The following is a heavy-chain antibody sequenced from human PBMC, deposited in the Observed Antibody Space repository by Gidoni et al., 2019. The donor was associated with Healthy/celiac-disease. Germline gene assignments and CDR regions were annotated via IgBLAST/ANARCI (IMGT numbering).Heavy chain of an antibody. Sequence: EVQLLESGGGLVQPGGSLRLSCAASGFTFSRYAMSWVRQAPGKGLEWVSAISGSGGSTYYADSVKGRFTISRDNSKNTLYLQMNSLRAEDTAVYYCAKDWDGGSLFDYWGQGTLVTVSS. CDR3: AKDWDGGSLFDY. V-gene: IGHV3-23*01. J-gene: IGHJ4*02. CDR2: ISGSGGST. CDR1: GFTFSRYA. D-gene: IGHD1-26*01.